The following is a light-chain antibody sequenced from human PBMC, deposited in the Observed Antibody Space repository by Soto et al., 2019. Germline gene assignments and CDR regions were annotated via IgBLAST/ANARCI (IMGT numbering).Light chain of an antibody. CDR1: RSDVGGYNY. CDR3: SSYTSSSTHVV. V-gene: IGLV2-14*01. Sequence: QSALTQPASVSGSPGQSITISCTGTRSDVGGYNYVSWYQQHPGKAPKLMIYEVSNRPSGVSNRFSGYKSGNTASLTISGLQAEDEADYYLSSYTSSSTHVVFGGGTK. CDR2: EVS. J-gene: IGLJ2*01.